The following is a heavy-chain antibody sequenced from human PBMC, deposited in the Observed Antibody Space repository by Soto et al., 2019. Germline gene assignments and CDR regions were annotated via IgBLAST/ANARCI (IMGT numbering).Heavy chain of an antibody. V-gene: IGHV4-30-2*06. CDR1: GVSINAGGYS. CDR3: ARGDYNAYFDF. D-gene: IGHD4-4*01. J-gene: IGHJ4*02. CDR2: IYQSGGT. Sequence: QVQLQESGPGLVKPSQTLSLTCAVSGVSINAGGYSWNWIRQSPGKALEWMGHIYQSGGTYYKPSIKGRITISVDMSKNDFSLEVTSVTPADTAVYFCARGDYNAYFDFWGQGALVTVSS.